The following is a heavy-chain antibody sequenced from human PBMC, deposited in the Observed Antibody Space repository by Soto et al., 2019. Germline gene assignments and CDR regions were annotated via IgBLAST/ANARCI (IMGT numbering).Heavy chain of an antibody. CDR3: ARVACSGGSCYSSEDYYYYYGMDV. V-gene: IGHV4-39*01. J-gene: IGHJ6*02. CDR2: MFYSGLT. D-gene: IGHD2-15*01. CDR1: GYSVSSSDYY. Sequence: SETLSLTCSVSGYSVSSSDYYWAWIRQPPGKGLEWIGSMFYSGLTYYNPSLKSRVTLSVDTSKNQFSVRLNSVTAADTAVYYCARVACSGGSCYSSEDYYYYYGMDVWGQGTTVTVSS.